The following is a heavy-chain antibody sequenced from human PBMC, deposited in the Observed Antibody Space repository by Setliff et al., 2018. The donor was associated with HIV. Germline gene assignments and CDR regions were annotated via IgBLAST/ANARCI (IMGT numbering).Heavy chain of an antibody. CDR1: GGSISSGGYY. V-gene: IGHV4-31*03. CDR3: ARSRLHYYDSSGYYPSYFDY. D-gene: IGHD3-22*01. J-gene: IGHJ4*02. CDR2: INHSGST. Sequence: SETLSLTCTVSGGSISSGGYYWSWIRQHPGKGLEWFGEINHSGSTNYNPSLKSRVTISVDTSKNQFSLKLSSATAADTAVYYCARSRLHYYDSSGYYPSYFDYWGQGTLVTVSS.